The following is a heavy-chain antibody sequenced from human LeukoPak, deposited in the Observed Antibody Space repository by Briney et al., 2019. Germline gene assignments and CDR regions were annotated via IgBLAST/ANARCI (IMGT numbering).Heavy chain of an antibody. V-gene: IGHV1-8*01. J-gene: IGHJ5*02. CDR1: GFTFTNYD. D-gene: IGHD3-10*01. CDR3: VRDGEGVAISVNYWFDP. CDR2: MNPINGNT. Sequence: ASVKVSCKASGFTFTNYDINWVRQATGQGLEWMGWMNPINGNTGYAQKFQGRVTMTRDTSISTAYMELRSLTSEDTAVYYCVRDGEGVAISVNYWFDPWGQGTLVTVFS.